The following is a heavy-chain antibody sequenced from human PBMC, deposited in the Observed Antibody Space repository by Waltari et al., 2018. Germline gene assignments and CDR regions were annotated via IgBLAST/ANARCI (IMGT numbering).Heavy chain of an antibody. CDR3: AKDQGITFGGVIVRALDY. V-gene: IGHV3-30*18. J-gene: IGHJ4*02. Sequence: QVQLVQSGGGLVQPGTSLRLSCGAYGFMVNDYGMYWVRQAPGKGLEWVAGLSSGRGEEKYADSVEGRFTISRDPPKNTLYLQMNSLRAEDTAVYYCAKDQGITFGGVIVRALDYWGQGTLVTVSS. CDR2: LSSGRGEE. CDR1: GFMVNDYG. D-gene: IGHD3-16*02.